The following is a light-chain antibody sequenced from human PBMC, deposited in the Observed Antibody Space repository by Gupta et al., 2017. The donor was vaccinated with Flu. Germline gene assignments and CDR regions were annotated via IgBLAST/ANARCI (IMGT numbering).Light chain of an antibody. CDR3: SSYAGSSNVV. CDR2: EVT. Sequence: QSALTQPPSASGSPGQSVTISCTGTSSDVGGYNYVSWYQQHPGKAPKLMIYEVTKRPAGVPDRFSGSKSGNTASLTVSGLQAEDEADYYCSSYAGSSNVVFDGGTKLTVL. CDR1: SSDVGGYNY. J-gene: IGLJ2*01. V-gene: IGLV2-8*01.